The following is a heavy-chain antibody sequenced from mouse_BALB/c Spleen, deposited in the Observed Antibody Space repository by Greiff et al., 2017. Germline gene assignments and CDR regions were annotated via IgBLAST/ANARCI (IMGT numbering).Heavy chain of an antibody. V-gene: IGHV1-7*01. CDR3: ARSYYGLDY. J-gene: IGHJ2*01. CDR2: INPSTGYT. CDR1: GYTFSRYW. Sequence: VQLQQAGAELAKPGASVKMSCKASGYTFSRYWVHWVKQRPGQGLEWIGYINPSTGYTEYNQKFKDKATLTADKSSSTAYMQLSSLTSEDSAVYYCARSYYGLDYWGQGTTLTVSS. D-gene: IGHD1-2*01.